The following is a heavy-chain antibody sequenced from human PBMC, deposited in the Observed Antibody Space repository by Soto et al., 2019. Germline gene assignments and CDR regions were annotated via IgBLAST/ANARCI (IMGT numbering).Heavy chain of an antibody. CDR3: ARMLAVNYYYYYMDV. D-gene: IGHD3-10*01. Sequence: KESGPVLVSPTETLTLTCTVSGFSLNNARVGVSWIRQPPGKALEWLAHILSNDGKSYSTSLKTRLSISKDTSKSQVVLTMTNMDPVDTATYYCARMLAVNYYYYYMDVWGKGTTVTVSS. CDR2: ILSNDGK. J-gene: IGHJ6*03. CDR1: GFSLNNARVG. V-gene: IGHV2-26*01.